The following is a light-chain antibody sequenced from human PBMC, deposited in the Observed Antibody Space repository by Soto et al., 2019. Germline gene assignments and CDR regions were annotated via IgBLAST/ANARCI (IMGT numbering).Light chain of an antibody. CDR1: QSVSSY. CDR2: DAS. Sequence: EIVLTQSPATLSLSPGERATLSCRASQSVSSYLAWYQQKPGQAPRLLIYDASNRATGIPARFSGSGSGTDFTLTISSLEPEDFAVYYCQQRSNRGFGGGTKVDIK. V-gene: IGKV3-11*01. J-gene: IGKJ4*01. CDR3: QQRSNRG.